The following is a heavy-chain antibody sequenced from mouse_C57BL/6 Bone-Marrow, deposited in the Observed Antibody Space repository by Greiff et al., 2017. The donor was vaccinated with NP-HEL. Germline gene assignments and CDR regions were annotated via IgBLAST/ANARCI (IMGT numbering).Heavy chain of an antibody. CDR1: GYTFTDYY. J-gene: IGHJ1*03. V-gene: IGHV1-26*01. CDR3: ARRDPDAWYFDV. CDR2: INPNNGGT. Sequence: EVQLQQSGPELVKPGASVKISCKASGYTFTDYYMNWVKQSHGKSLEWIGDINPNNGGTSYNQKFKGKATLTVDKSSSTAYMELRSLTSEDSAVYYCARRDPDAWYFDVWGTGTTVTVSS.